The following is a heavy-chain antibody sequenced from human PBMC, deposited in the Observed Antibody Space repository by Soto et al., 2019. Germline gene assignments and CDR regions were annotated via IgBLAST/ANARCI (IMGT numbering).Heavy chain of an antibody. J-gene: IGHJ3*02. CDR3: ARSEWLFDAFDI. Sequence: ASVKVPCKASGYTFTSYGISWVRQAPGQGHEWMGWISAYNGNTNYAQKLQGRVTMTTDTSTSTAYMELRSLRSDDTAVYYCARSEWLFDAFDIWGQGTMVTVSS. D-gene: IGHD3-3*01. V-gene: IGHV1-18*01. CDR2: ISAYNGNT. CDR1: GYTFTSYG.